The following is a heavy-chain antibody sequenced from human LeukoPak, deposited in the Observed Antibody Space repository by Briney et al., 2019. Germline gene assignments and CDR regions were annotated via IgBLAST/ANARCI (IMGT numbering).Heavy chain of an antibody. CDR2: VSSSGGTI. CDR1: GFTFSTYE. V-gene: IGHV3-48*03. D-gene: IGHD4-17*01. Sequence: GGSLRLSCVASGFTFSTYEMNWVRQAPGKGLEWVSHVSSSGGTILYADSVKGRFTISRDNAKNSLYLQMNSLRAEDTAVYYCARGRVTGDYVRDFDYWGQGTLVTVSS. CDR3: ARGRVTGDYVRDFDY. J-gene: IGHJ4*02.